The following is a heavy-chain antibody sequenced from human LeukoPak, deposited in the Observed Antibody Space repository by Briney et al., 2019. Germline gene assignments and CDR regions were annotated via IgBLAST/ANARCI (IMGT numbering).Heavy chain of an antibody. V-gene: IGHV4-39*07. J-gene: IGHJ4*02. Sequence: TSETLSLTCTVSGGSISSSSYYWRWIRQPPGKGLEWIGSIYYSGSTYYNPSLKSRVTISVDTSKNQFSLKLSSVTAADTAVYYCARDKADSSGYSIDYWGQGTLVTVSS. D-gene: IGHD3-22*01. CDR1: GGSISSSSYY. CDR3: ARDKADSSGYSIDY. CDR2: IYYSGST.